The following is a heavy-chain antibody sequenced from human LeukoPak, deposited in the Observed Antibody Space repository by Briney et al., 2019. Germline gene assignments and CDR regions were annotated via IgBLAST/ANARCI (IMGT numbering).Heavy chain of an antibody. D-gene: IGHD3-10*01. CDR3: ARDSDYHASGHDY. CDR1: GDSISSYY. CDR2: LHSSGTT. Sequence: PSETLSLTCTVSGDSISSYYWSWIRNPPGRGLNGIGRLHSSGTTNYNPYLESRVTMSVDTSKNQFSLMLSSVTAADTAIYYCARDSDYHASGHDYWGQGTLVTVSS. V-gene: IGHV4-4*07. J-gene: IGHJ4*02.